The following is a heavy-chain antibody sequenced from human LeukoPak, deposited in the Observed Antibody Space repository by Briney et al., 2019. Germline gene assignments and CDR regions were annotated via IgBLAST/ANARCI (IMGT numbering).Heavy chain of an antibody. D-gene: IGHD2-15*01. V-gene: IGHV5-51*01. CDR2: IYPGDSDT. CDR3: ARLSVSGGCSGGSCYSRDAFDI. CDR1: GYSFTSYW. J-gene: IGHJ3*02. Sequence: GESLKISCKGSGYSFTSYWIGWVRQMPGKGLEWMGIIYPGDSDTRYSPSFQGQVTISADKSISTAYLQWSSLKASDTAMYYCARLSVSGGCSGGSCYSRDAFDIWGQRTMVTVSS.